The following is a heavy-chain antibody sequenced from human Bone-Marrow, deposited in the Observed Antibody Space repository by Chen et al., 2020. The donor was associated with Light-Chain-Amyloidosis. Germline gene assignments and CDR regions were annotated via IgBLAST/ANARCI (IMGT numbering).Heavy chain of an antibody. CDR3: ARRRDGYNFDY. D-gene: IGHD5-12*01. Sequence: EVQLEQSGPEVKKPGESLMISCKGSGYTFPNYWIGWVRQMPGKGLEWMGVIYPDDSDARYSPSFEGQVTISADKSITTAYLKWRSLKDADTAMYYCARRRDGYNFDYWGQGTLVTVSS. V-gene: IGHV5-51*01. CDR1: GYTFPNYW. J-gene: IGHJ4*02. CDR2: IYPDDSDA.